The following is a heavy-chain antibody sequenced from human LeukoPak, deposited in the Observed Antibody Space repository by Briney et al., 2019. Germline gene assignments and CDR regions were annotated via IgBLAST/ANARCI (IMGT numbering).Heavy chain of an antibody. CDR2: ISYEGSNK. V-gene: IGHV3-30*04. J-gene: IGHJ6*02. CDR3: ARDQSYDSSGYYYLYYYYYGMDV. CDR1: GFTFSNYV. Sequence: PGRSLRLSCAASGFTFSNYVMHWVRQAPGKGLEWVAVISYEGSNKYYADSVKGRFTISRDNSKNTLYLQMNSLRAGDTAVYYCARDQSYDSSGYYYLYYYYYGMDVWGQGTTVTVSS. D-gene: IGHD3-22*01.